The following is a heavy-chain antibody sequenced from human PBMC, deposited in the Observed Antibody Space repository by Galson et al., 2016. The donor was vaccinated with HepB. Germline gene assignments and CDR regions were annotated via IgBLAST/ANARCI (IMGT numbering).Heavy chain of an antibody. CDR3: TREANDAFDI. CDR1: GFTLSKYH. CDR2: SFHDEDYT. Sequence: SLRLSCAASGFTLSKYHMHWVRQAPGKGLEWVALSFHDEDYTYYPDSVKGRFTISRDNTKGTVYLHMKSLRDEDTAVYYCTREANDAFDIWGQGTMVTVSS. V-gene: IGHV3-30-3*01. J-gene: IGHJ3*02.